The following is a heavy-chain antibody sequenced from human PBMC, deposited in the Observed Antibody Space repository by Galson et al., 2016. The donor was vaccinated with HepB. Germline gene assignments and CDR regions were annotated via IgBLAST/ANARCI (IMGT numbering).Heavy chain of an antibody. CDR2: IYSSGST. V-gene: IGHV4-4*07. J-gene: IGHJ5*02. Sequence: SETLSLTCTVSGGSIRNYFWGWIRQPAGKGLEWIGRIYSSGSTNVNPSFKSRVTMSVDTSNNQISLRLTSVTAADTALYFCARDAGAGTWGSWGQGAQVTVSS. D-gene: IGHD3-10*01. CDR1: GGSIRNYF. CDR3: ARDAGAGTWGS.